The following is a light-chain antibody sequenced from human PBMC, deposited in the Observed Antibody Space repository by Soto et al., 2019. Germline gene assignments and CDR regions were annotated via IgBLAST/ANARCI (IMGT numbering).Light chain of an antibody. CDR3: QQRRNWPPFT. CDR1: QSVSSY. CDR2: DAS. J-gene: IGKJ3*01. V-gene: IGKV3-11*01. Sequence: EIVLTQSPATLSLSPGERATLSCRASQSVSSYLAWYQQKPGQAPRLLIYDASNRATGIPARFSGSGSGTDFTLTISSLEPEEFSVYYCQQRRNWPPFTLGPGTRVDIK.